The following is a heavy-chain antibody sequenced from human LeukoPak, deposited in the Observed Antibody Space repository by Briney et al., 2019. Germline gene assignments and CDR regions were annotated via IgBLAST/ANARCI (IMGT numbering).Heavy chain of an antibody. D-gene: IGHD4-23*01. CDR2: INPSGGST. Sequence: ASVQVSCKASGYTFTSYYMHWVRQAPGQWLEWMGTINPSGGSTSYAQKFQGRVTMTRDMSTSTVYMELSSLRSEDTAVYYCARDPAAVGSYYYYMDVWGKGTTVTVSS. CDR1: GYTFTSYY. CDR3: ARDPAAVGSYYYYMDV. J-gene: IGHJ6*03. V-gene: IGHV1-46*01.